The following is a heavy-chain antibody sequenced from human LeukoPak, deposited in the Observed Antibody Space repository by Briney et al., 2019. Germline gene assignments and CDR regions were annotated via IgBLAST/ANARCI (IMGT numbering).Heavy chain of an antibody. D-gene: IGHD5-24*01. V-gene: IGHV4-4*07. Sequence: PSETLSLTCTVSGGSISSYYWSWIRQPAGKGLEWIGRIYTSGSTNYNPSLKSRVTMSVDTSKNQFSLKLSSVTAADTAVYYCARGGMTWLQLPYFDYWGQGTLVTVSS. J-gene: IGHJ4*02. CDR2: IYTSGST. CDR1: GGSISSYY. CDR3: ARGGMTWLQLPYFDY.